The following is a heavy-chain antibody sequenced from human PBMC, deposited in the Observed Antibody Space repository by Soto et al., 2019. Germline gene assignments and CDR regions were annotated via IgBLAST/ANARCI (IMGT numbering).Heavy chain of an antibody. CDR3: ATFPLYSSSWYDAYYYYYGMDV. J-gene: IGHJ6*02. Sequence: GGSLRLSCAASGFTFSSYAMHWVRQAPGKGLEWVAVISYDGSNKYCADSVKGRFTISRDNSKNTLYLQMGSLRAEDTAVYYCATFPLYSSSWYDAYYYYYGMDVWGQGTTVTVSS. V-gene: IGHV3-30-3*01. D-gene: IGHD6-13*01. CDR1: GFTFSSYA. CDR2: ISYDGSNK.